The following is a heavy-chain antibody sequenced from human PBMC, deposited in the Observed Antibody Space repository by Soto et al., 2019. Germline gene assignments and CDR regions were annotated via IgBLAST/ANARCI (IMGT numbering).Heavy chain of an antibody. CDR2: VYHSGTT. CDR1: GGAISDNW. CDR3: AGHVAVARTRGFES. J-gene: IGHJ4*02. Sequence: QVQLQESGPGLVKPSGTLSLTCAVSGGAISDNWWSWVRPPPGKGLEWIGEVYHSGTTYYNPSLKIRVTISLDKSASQISLTLNAVTAAETAVYYCAGHVAVARTRGFESWGQGTLVTVSS. D-gene: IGHD2-21*01. V-gene: IGHV4-4*02.